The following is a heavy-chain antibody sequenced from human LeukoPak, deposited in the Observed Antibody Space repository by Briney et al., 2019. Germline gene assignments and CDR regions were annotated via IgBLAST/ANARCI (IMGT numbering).Heavy chain of an antibody. V-gene: IGHV3-23*01. J-gene: IGHJ4*02. D-gene: IGHD1-7*01. Sequence: SGGSLGLSCAASGFTFTSYSMNWVRQAPGKGLEWVSTISGGGGSTYYADSVKGRFTISRDNSKNTLYLQMNSLRAEDTAVYYCARVSGTGTTNPFDYWGQGTLVTVSS. CDR3: ARVSGTGTTNPFDY. CDR1: GFTFTSYS. CDR2: ISGGGGST.